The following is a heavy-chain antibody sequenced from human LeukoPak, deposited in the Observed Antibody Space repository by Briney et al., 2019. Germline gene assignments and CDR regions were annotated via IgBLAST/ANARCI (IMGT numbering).Heavy chain of an antibody. D-gene: IGHD6-6*01. CDR2: IIPIFGTA. V-gene: IGHV1-69*13. CDR3: ARDYYSSSTRYFDY. CDR1: GGTFSSYA. Sequence: ASVKVSCTASGGTFSSYAISWVRQATGQGLEWMGGIIPIFGTANYAQKFQGRVTITADESTSTAYMELSSLRSEDTAVYYCARDYYSSSTRYFDYWGQGTLVTVSS. J-gene: IGHJ4*02.